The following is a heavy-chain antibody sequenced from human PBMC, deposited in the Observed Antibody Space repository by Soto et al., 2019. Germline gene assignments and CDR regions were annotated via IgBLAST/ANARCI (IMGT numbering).Heavy chain of an antibody. D-gene: IGHD2-21*02. CDR2: INPNSGGT. CDR1: GYTFTGYY. CDR3: ATTGLVVVTASAFDY. Sequence: QVQLVQSGAEVKKPGASVKVSCKASGYTFTGYYMHWVRQAPGQGLEWMGWINPNSGGTNYAQKLQGRVTMTRDTSISTAYMELSRLRSDDTAVYYCATTGLVVVTASAFDYWGQGTLVTVSS. V-gene: IGHV1-2*02. J-gene: IGHJ4*02.